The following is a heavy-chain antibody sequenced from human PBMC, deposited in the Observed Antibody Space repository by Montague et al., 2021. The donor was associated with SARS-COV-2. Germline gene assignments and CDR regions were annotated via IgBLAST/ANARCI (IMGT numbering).Heavy chain of an antibody. CDR2: VDQSGNT. J-gene: IGHJ4*03. D-gene: IGHD1-26*01. CDR3: ARGKRDFPVVLLGASTRNYLDS. Sequence: SETLSLTCAVYGGSFRHYYWSWIRQSPGKGLEWIGEVDQSGNTNYNPSLKSRVTISADTSKNQFSVKLASVTAADTAMYYCARGKRDFPVVLLGASTRNYLDSWGQGTPVTVSS. V-gene: IGHV4-34*01. CDR1: GGSFRHYY.